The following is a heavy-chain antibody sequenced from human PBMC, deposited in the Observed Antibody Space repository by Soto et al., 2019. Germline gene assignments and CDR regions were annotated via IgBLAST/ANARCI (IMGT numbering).Heavy chain of an antibody. CDR2: ISYDGSNK. CDR3: AKGEYSSSSGKLDY. Sequence: GGSLRLSCAASVFTFSSYGMHWVRQAPGKGLEWVAVISYDGSNKYYADSVKGRFTISRDNSKNTLYLQMNSLRAEDTAVYYCAKGEYSSSSGKLDYWGQGTMVTVSS. J-gene: IGHJ4*02. D-gene: IGHD6-6*01. V-gene: IGHV3-30*18. CDR1: VFTFSSYG.